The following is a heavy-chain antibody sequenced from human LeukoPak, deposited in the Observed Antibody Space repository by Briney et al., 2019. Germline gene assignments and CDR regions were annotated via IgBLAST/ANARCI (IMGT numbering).Heavy chain of an antibody. V-gene: IGHV3-30*04. J-gene: IGHJ4*02. CDR1: GFTFSSYA. CDR2: ISYDGSNK. CDR3: ARDLSSGWFH. Sequence: PGGSLRLSCAASGFTFSSYAMHWVHQAPGKGLEWVAVISYDGSNKYYADSVKGRFTISRDNSKNTLYLQMNSLRAEDTAVYYCARDLSSGWFHWGQGTLVTVSS. D-gene: IGHD6-19*01.